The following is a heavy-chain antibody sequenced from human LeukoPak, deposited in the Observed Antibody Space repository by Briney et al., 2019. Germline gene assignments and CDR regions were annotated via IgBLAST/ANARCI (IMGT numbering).Heavy chain of an antibody. CDR3: ARGNGDYGGLDAFDP. J-gene: IGHJ5*02. CDR2: IYYSGST. D-gene: IGHD4-23*01. CDR1: GGSISSSSYY. Sequence: SETLSLTCTVSGGSISSSSYYWGWIRQPPGKGLEGIGSIYYSGSTYYNPSLKSRVTISVDTSKNQFSLKLSSVTAADTAVYYCARGNGDYGGLDAFDPWGQGTLVTVSS. V-gene: IGHV4-39*01.